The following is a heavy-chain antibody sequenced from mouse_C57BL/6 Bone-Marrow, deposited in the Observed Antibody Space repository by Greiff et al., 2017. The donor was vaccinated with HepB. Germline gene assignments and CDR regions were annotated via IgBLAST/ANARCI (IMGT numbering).Heavy chain of an antibody. Sequence: QVTLKESGPGLVAPSQSLSITCTVSGFSLTSYGVHWVRQPPGKGLEWLVVIWSDGSTTYNSALKSRLSISKDNSKSQVFLKMNSLQTDDTAMYYCARHDYYGEGFAYWGQGTLVTVSA. D-gene: IGHD1-2*01. CDR1: GFSLTSYG. V-gene: IGHV2-6-1*01. CDR3: ARHDYYGEGFAY. J-gene: IGHJ3*01. CDR2: IWSDGST.